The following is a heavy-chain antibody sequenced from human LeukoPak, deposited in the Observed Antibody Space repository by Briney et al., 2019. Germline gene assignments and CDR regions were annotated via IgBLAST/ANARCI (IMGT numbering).Heavy chain of an antibody. CDR3: AKEGRRWLQSVPYYFDY. Sequence: AGGSLRLSCAASGFTFSSYAMSWVRQAPGKGLEWVSAISGSGGSTYYADSVKGRFTISRDNSKNTLYLQMNSLRAEDTAVYYCAKEGRRWLQSVPYYFDYWGQGTLVTVSS. CDR1: GFTFSSYA. V-gene: IGHV3-23*01. CDR2: ISGSGGST. D-gene: IGHD5-24*01. J-gene: IGHJ4*02.